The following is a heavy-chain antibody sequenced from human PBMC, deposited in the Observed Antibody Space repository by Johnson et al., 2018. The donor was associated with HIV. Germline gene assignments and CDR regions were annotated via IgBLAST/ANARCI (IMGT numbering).Heavy chain of an antibody. CDR1: GFTFSNAW. CDR2: IKSKTDGGTT. D-gene: IGHD6-6*01. J-gene: IGHJ3*02. V-gene: IGHV3-15*01. Sequence: VQLVESGGGLVQPGGSLRLSCAASGFTFSNAWMSWVRQAPGKGLEWVGRIKSKTDGGTTDYAAPVKGRFTISRDDSKNTLYLQMNSLRAEDTAVYYCARDQSSRQAFDIWGQGTMVTVSS. CDR3: ARDQSSRQAFDI.